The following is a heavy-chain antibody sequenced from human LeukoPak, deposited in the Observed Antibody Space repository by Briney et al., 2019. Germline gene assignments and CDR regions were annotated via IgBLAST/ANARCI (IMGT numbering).Heavy chain of an antibody. CDR3: ARDRGYSYALY. CDR1: GFTFSSYA. V-gene: IGHV3-30-3*01. D-gene: IGHD5-18*01. J-gene: IGHJ4*02. CDR2: ISYDGSNK. Sequence: GRSLRLSCAASGFTFSSYAMHWVRQAPGKGLEWVAVISYDGSNKYYADSVKGRFTISRDNSKNTLYLQMNSLRAEDTAVYYCARDRGYSYALYWGQGTLVTVSS.